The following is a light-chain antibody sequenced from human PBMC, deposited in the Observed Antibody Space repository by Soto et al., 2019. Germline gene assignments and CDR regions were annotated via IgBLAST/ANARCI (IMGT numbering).Light chain of an antibody. CDR2: GAS. Sequence: EIVLTQSPGTLSLSPGERATLSCRASQSISSSYLAWYQQRPGQAPRLLIFGASYRATGIPDRFSGSGSGTDFTLTISRLDPEDFAVYYCQQYSSSPPEFTFGPGTKVDSK. V-gene: IGKV3-20*01. CDR3: QQYSSSPPEFT. CDR1: QSISSSY. J-gene: IGKJ3*01.